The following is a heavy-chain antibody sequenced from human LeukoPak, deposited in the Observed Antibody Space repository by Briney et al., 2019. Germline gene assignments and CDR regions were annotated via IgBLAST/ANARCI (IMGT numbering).Heavy chain of an antibody. J-gene: IGHJ4*02. Sequence: PSETLSLTCTVSGGSISSSSYYWGWIRQPPGKGLEWIGSIYYSGSTYYNPSLKSRVTISVDTSMNQFSLNLSSVTAADTAVYYCARGTLAAAGAYYFDYWGQGTLVTVSS. V-gene: IGHV4-39*07. CDR3: ARGTLAAAGAYYFDY. CDR2: IYYSGST. CDR1: GGSISSSSYY. D-gene: IGHD6-13*01.